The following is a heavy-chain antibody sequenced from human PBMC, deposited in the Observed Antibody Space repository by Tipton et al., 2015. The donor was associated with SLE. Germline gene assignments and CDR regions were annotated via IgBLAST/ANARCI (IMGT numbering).Heavy chain of an antibody. Sequence: TLSLTCAVSGYSISSGYYWGWIRQPPGKGLEWIGGIYHSGSTYYNPSLKSRVTISVDTSKNQFSLKLSSVTAADTAVYYCARENGGERVATITSYYYYYGMDVWGQGTTVTVSS. D-gene: IGHD5-12*01. J-gene: IGHJ6*02. CDR2: IYHSGST. V-gene: IGHV4-38-2*02. CDR1: GYSISSGYY. CDR3: ARENGGERVATITSYYYYYGMDV.